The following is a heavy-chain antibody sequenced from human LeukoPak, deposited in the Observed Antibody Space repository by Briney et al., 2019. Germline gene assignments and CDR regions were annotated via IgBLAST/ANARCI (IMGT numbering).Heavy chain of an antibody. J-gene: IGHJ4*02. CDR2: IYPRDGST. V-gene: IGHV1-46*01. Sequence: ASVNVSCKASGYTFTSNYIHWVRQAPGQGLEWMGMIYPRDGSTSYAQKFQGRVTVTRDTSTSTVHMELSGLRSEDTAVYYCARDQEGFDYWGQGTLVTVSS. CDR3: ARDQEGFDY. CDR1: GYTFTSNY.